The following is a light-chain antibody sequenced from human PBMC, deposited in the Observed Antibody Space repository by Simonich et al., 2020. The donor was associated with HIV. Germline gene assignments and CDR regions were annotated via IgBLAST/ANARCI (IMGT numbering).Light chain of an antibody. Sequence: EIVMTQSPATLSVSPGERATLSCRASQSVSSNLAWYQQKPGQAPRLLIYGASTRATGIPARFSGSGSGTEFTLTISSLQPEDFATYYCQQSYSTPMYTFGQGTKLEI. J-gene: IGKJ2*01. V-gene: IGKV3-15*01. CDR1: QSVSSN. CDR2: GAS. CDR3: QQSYSTPMYT.